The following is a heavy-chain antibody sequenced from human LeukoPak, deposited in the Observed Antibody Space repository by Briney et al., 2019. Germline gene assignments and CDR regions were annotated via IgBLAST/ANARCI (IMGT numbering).Heavy chain of an antibody. CDR1: GFTFSSYV. V-gene: IGHV3-33*01. CDR2: IWYDGFNK. CDR3: ATAGNYRFDY. D-gene: IGHD1-7*01. J-gene: IGHJ4*02. Sequence: GGSLRLSCAASGFTFSSYVMHWVRQAPGKGLEWVAVIWYDGFNKCYADSVKGRFTISRDNSKNTLYLQMNSLRAEDTAVYYCATAGNYRFDYWGQGTLVTVSS.